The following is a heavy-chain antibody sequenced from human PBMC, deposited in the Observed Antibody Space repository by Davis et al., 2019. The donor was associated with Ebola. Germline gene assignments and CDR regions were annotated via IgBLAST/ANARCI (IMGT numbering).Heavy chain of an antibody. V-gene: IGHV3-21*01. CDR1: GFIFSSYT. CDR3: AREGPDY. CDR2: ISVSSGYI. J-gene: IGHJ4*02. Sequence: GGSLRLSCAASGFIFSSYTMNWVRQAPGKGLEWVSSISVSSGYIYYEDSVKGRFTISRDNAKNSLYLQMNSLRAEDTAVYYCAREGPDYWGQGTLVTVSS.